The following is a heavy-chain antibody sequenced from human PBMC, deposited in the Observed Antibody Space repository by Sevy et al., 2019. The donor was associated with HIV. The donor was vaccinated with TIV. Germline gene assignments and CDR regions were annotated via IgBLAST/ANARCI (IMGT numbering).Heavy chain of an antibody. J-gene: IGHJ4*02. V-gene: IGHV3-33*01. Sequence: GGSLRLSCAASGFTFSTYGMHWVRQAPGKGLEWIAVIWFDGSNTYYADSVKGRFTISRDIAKNTLHLQMNSLRADDTAVYYCARDLEFYDNGDYGPAFMPDYWGQGTLVTVSS. D-gene: IGHD4-17*01. CDR1: GFTFSTYG. CDR3: ARDLEFYDNGDYGPAFMPDY. CDR2: IWFDGSNT.